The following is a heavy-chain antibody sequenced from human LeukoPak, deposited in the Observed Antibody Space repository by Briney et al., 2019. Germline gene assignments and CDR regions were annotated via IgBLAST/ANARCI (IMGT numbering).Heavy chain of an antibody. J-gene: IGHJ3*02. CDR3: ARKPALGAFDI. CDR1: GGSLSSGGYS. V-gene: IGHV4-30-2*01. CDR2: IYHSGST. Sequence: SQTLSLTCAVSGGSLSSGGYSWSWIRQPPGKGLEWIGYIYHSGSTYYNPSLKSRVTISVDRSKNQFSLKLSSVTAADTAVYYCARKPALGAFDIWGQGTMVTVSS.